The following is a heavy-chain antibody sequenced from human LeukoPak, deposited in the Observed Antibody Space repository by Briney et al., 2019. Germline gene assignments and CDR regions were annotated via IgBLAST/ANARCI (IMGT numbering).Heavy chain of an antibody. J-gene: IGHJ6*02. CDR1: GGSFSGYY. CDR3: ARGIYSNYFYYYGMDV. CDR2: INHSGST. D-gene: IGHD4-11*01. Sequence: SETLSLTCAVYGGSFSGYYWSWIRQPPGKGLEWIGEINHSGSTNYNPSLKSRVTISVDASKNQFSLKLSSVTAADTAVYYCARGIYSNYFYYYGMDVWGQGTTVTVSS. V-gene: IGHV4-34*01.